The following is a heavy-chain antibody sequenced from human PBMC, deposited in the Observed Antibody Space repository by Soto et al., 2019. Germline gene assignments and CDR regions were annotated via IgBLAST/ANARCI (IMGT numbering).Heavy chain of an antibody. Sequence: AGGSLRLCCAASGFTFSSYWMSWVRQAPGKGLEWVANIKQDGSEKYYVDSVKGRFTISRDNAKNSLYLQMNSLRAEDTAVYYCARGIAAAGRYGMAVWGQGTTVTVSS. V-gene: IGHV3-7*02. CDR1: GFTFSSYW. J-gene: IGHJ6*02. CDR3: ARGIAAAGRYGMAV. D-gene: IGHD6-13*01. CDR2: IKQDGSEK.